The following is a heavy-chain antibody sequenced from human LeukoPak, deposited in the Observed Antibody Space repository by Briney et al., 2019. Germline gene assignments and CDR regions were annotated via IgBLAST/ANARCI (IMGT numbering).Heavy chain of an antibody. CDR3: ARQPTYYYDSSGYQYTRDY. CDR1: GGSFSGYY. CDR2: INHSGST. J-gene: IGHJ4*02. Sequence: PSETLSLTCAVYGGSFSGYYWSWIRQPPGKGVEWIGEINHSGSTNYNPSLKSRVTISVDTSKNQFSLKLSSVTAADTAVYYCARQPTYYYDSSGYQYTRDYWGQGTLVTVSS. D-gene: IGHD3-22*01. V-gene: IGHV4-34*01.